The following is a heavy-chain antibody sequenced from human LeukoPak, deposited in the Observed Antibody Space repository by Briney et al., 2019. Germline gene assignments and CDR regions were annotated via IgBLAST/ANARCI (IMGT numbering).Heavy chain of an antibody. J-gene: IGHJ4*02. Sequence: SETLSLTCTVSGDSVSSHYWGWIRQPPGKGLEWIAYVYYTGTSNYNPSLKSRVTISIDTSKNQFSLKLISVTAADTAVYYCARYRNHVDYFDSWSQGTLVTVSP. CDR2: VYYTGTS. D-gene: IGHD1-14*01. CDR3: ARYRNHVDYFDS. V-gene: IGHV4-59*02. CDR1: GDSVSSHY.